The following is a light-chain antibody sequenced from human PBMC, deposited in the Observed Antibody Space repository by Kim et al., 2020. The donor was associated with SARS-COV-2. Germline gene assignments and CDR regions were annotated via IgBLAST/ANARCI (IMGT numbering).Light chain of an antibody. CDR2: DTS. J-gene: IGLJ2*01. CDR1: AGAVTGGHH. Sequence: GGTVTTACGSRAGAVTGGHHPYWFQQKPGQAPTTLIFDTSNRHSWTPARFSGSLLGGKGALTLSGAQPEDEAEYYCLLSYSAARPVFGGGTQLTVL. CDR3: LLSYSAARPV. V-gene: IGLV7-46*01.